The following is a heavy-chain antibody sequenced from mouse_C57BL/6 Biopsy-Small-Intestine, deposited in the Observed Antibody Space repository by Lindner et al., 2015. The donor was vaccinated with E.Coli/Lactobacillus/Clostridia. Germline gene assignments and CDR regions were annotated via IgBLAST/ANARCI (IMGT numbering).Heavy chain of an antibody. CDR2: INTNTGNP. D-gene: IGHD1-1*02. Sequence: VKVSCKASGYTFTSYAMNWVRQAPGQGLEWMGWINTNTGNPTYAQGFTGRFVFSLDTSVSTAYLQISSLKAEDTAVYYCARDHCSGDSCYSYDAFDIWGQGTVVTVSS. V-gene: IGHV9-3*02. J-gene: IGHJ3*01. CDR1: GYTFTSYA. CDR3: ARDHCSGDSCYSYDAFDI.